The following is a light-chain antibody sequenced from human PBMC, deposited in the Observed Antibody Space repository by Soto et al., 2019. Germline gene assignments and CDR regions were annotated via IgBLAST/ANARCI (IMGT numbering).Light chain of an antibody. CDR2: GAS. V-gene: IGKV3-15*01. J-gene: IGKJ4*01. Sequence: EIVMTQSPATRSLSPGERATLSCRASQNLANNLAWYPQKPGQAPRLLIYGASTRATGIPARFGGSGSGTEFTLTISSLQSEDFAVYYCQQYNTWPPLTFGGGTKVEIK. CDR1: QNLANN. CDR3: QQYNTWPPLT.